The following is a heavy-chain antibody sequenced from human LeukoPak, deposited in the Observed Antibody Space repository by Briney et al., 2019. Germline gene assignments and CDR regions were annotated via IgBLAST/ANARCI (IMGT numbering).Heavy chain of an antibody. V-gene: IGHV1-69*04. CDR1: GGTFSSYA. D-gene: IGHD3-22*01. Sequence: ASVKVSCKASGGTFSSYAISWVQQAPGQGLEWMGRIIPILGIANYAQKFQGRVTITADKSTSTAYMELSSLRSEDTAVYYCARDQGVTMIGPFDYWGQGTLVTVSS. CDR3: ARDQGVTMIGPFDY. CDR2: IIPILGIA. J-gene: IGHJ4*02.